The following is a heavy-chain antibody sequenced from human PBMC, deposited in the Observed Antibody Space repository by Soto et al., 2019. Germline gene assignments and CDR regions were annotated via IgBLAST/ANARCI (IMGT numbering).Heavy chain of an antibody. CDR3: ARGEMATIDY. V-gene: IGHV4-59*01. D-gene: IGHD5-12*01. J-gene: IGHJ4*02. CDR1: GGSISSYY. Sequence: QVQLQESGPGLVKPSETLSITCTVSGGSISSYYWSWIRQPPGKGLEWIGYIYYSGSTNYNPSLKSRVTISVDTSKNQFSLKLSSVTAADTAVYYCARGEMATIDYWGQGTLVTVSS. CDR2: IYYSGST.